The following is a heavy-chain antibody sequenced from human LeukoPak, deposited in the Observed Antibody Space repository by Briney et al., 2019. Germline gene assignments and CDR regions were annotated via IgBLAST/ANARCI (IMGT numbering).Heavy chain of an antibody. D-gene: IGHD6-19*01. J-gene: IGHJ6*02. CDR3: AKADGSYYYYGMDV. CDR2: ISWNSGSI. V-gene: IGHV3-9*01. CDR1: GFTFDDYA. Sequence: GGSLRLSCAASGFTFDDYAMHWVRQAPGKGLEWVSGISWNSGSIGYADSVKGRFTISRDNAKNSLYLQMNSLRAEDTALYYCAKADGSYYYYGMDVWGQGTTVTVSS.